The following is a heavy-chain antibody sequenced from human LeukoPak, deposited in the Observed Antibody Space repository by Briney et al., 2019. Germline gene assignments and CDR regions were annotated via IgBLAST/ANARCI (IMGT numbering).Heavy chain of an antibody. CDR1: GYTFTGYY. J-gene: IGHJ6*03. D-gene: IGHD3-3*01. Sequence: ASVKVSCKASGYTFTGYYMHWVRQAPGQGLEWMGWINPNSGGTNYAQKLQGRVTMTTDTSTSTAYMELRSLRSDDTAVYYCARVRLEWLERFPYYMDVWGKGTTVTVSS. CDR3: ARVRLEWLERFPYYMDV. CDR2: INPNSGGT. V-gene: IGHV1-2*02.